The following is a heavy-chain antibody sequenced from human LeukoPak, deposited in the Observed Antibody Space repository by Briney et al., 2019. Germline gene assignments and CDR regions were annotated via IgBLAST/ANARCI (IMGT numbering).Heavy chain of an antibody. CDR3: ARDRGGTGDFDY. CDR2: INAGNGNT. J-gene: IGHJ4*02. Sequence: VASVKVSCKASGCTFTSYAMHWVRQAPGQRLEWMGWINAGNGNTKYSQKFQGRVTITRDTSASTAYMELSSLRSEDTAVYYCARDRGGTGDFDYWGQGTLVTVSS. D-gene: IGHD1-1*01. V-gene: IGHV1-3*01. CDR1: GCTFTSYA.